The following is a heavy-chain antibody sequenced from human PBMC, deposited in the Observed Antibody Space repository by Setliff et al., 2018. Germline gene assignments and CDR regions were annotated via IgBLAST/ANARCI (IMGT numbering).Heavy chain of an antibody. CDR2: INHSGST. CDR1: GGSFSNYY. J-gene: IGHJ4*02. Sequence: SETLSLTCTVYGGSFSNYYWSWIRQPPGKGLEWIGEINHSGSTNYNPSLTSRVTISVDTSKNQFSLKLNSVTAADTAVYYCARRGLGSYYDGSDFLSFDYWGQGNLVTVSS. CDR3: ARRGLGSYYDGSDFLSFDY. D-gene: IGHD3-22*01. V-gene: IGHV4-34*01.